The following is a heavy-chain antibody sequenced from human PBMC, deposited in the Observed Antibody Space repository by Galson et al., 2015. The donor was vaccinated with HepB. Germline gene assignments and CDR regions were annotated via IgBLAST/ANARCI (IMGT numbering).Heavy chain of an antibody. Sequence: SLRLSCAASTFLFSTYSMNWVRQAPGKGLEWVSYISSSSPTIYYADSVKGRSTISRDNAKNSLYLRMSSLSAEDTAVYYCARRTGSYFDVFLGRFDYWGQGTLVTVSS. CDR3: ARRTGSYFDVFLGRFDY. J-gene: IGHJ4*02. V-gene: IGHV3-48*04. CDR2: ISSSSPTI. D-gene: IGHD1-26*01. CDR1: TFLFSTYS.